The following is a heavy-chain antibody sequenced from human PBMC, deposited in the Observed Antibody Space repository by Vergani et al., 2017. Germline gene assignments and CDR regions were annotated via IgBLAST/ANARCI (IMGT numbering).Heavy chain of an antibody. D-gene: IGHD2-15*01. J-gene: IGHJ4*02. Sequence: QVQLQESGPGLVKPSQTLSLTCTVSGGSINSHNYYWSWIRQPAGKGLEWIGRIHTSGSTNYNPSLKSRFTMSEDTSKNQFSLNLTSVTAADTAVYFCARGSCLGGSCDKPLFDYWSQGILVAVCS. V-gene: IGHV4-61*02. CDR1: GGSINSHNYY. CDR3: ARGSCLGGSCDKPLFDY. CDR2: IHTSGST.